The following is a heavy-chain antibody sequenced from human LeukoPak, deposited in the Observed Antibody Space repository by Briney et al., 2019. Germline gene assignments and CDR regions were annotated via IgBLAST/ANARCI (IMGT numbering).Heavy chain of an antibody. Sequence: ASVKVSCKAAGYTFTDYYLNWVRQAPGQGLQWMGQINSNSGGTNYAQKFQGRVTMTRDTSLNTAYMELSGLTSGDTAIYYCARLKGEFDYWGQGTQVTVSS. D-gene: IGHD1-26*01. CDR2: INSNSGGT. V-gene: IGHV1-2*06. CDR1: GYTFTDYY. CDR3: ARLKGEFDY. J-gene: IGHJ4*02.